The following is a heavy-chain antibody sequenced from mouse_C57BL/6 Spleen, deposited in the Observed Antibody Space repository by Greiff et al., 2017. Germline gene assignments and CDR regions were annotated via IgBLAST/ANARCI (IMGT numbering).Heavy chain of an antibody. CDR3: ASMTTVVDYYAMDY. CDR1: GYTFTSYW. Sequence: QVQLQQPGAELVKPGASVKLSCKASGYTFTSYWMHWVKQRPGRGLEWIGRIDPNSGGTKYNEKFKSKATLSVDKPSSTAYMQLSSLTSEDSAVYYCASMTTVVDYYAMDYWGQGTSVTVSS. CDR2: IDPNSGGT. V-gene: IGHV1-72*01. D-gene: IGHD1-1*01. J-gene: IGHJ4*01.